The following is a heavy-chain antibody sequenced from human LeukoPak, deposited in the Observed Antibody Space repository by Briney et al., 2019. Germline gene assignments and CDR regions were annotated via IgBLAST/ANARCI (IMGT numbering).Heavy chain of an antibody. Sequence: GGSLRLSCAASGFTVSSDYMTWVRQAPGKGLEWVSLIYSGGGTYYADSVKGRFTISRDNSKNTLYLQMNSLRAEDTAVYYCARGLGSGTYTDYYMDVWGKGTTVTASS. V-gene: IGHV3-53*01. D-gene: IGHD3-10*01. CDR3: ARGLGSGTYTDYYMDV. CDR1: GFTVSSDY. CDR2: IYSGGGT. J-gene: IGHJ6*03.